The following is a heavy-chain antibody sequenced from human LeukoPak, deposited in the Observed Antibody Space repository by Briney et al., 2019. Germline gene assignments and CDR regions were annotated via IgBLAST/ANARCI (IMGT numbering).Heavy chain of an antibody. CDR3: AVSNGGYGP. D-gene: IGHD5-12*01. CDR2: ISWNSGNI. Sequence: GGSLRLSCAASGFTFDDYAMHWVRQAPGKGLEWVSGISWNSGNIGYADSVKGRFTISRDNAKNTLYLQMNGLRVEDTAVYFCAVSNGGYGPWGQGALVTVSS. V-gene: IGHV3-9*01. J-gene: IGHJ5*02. CDR1: GFTFDDYA.